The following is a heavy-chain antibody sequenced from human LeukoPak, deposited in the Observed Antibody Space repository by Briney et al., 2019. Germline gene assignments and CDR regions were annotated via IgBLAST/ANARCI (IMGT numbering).Heavy chain of an antibody. CDR2: ISYDGSNK. D-gene: IGHD6-6*01. CDR1: GFTFSSYG. J-gene: IGHJ4*02. Sequence: PGRSLRLSCAASGFTFSSYGMHWVRQAPGKGLEWVAVISYDGSNKYYADSVKGRFTISRDNSKNTLYLQMNSLRAEDTAVYYCARDFSSSPDYWGQGTLVTVSS. CDR3: ARDFSSSPDY. V-gene: IGHV3-30*03.